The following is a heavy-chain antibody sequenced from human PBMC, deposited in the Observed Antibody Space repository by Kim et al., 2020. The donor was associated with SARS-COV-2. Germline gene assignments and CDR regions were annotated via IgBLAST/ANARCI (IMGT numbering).Heavy chain of an antibody. CDR2: ISWNSGSI. J-gene: IGHJ6*02. CDR3: AKSLWFGEHYYYYGMDV. D-gene: IGHD3-10*01. V-gene: IGHV3-9*01. CDR1: GFTFDDYA. Sequence: GGSLRHSCAASGFTFDDYAMHWVRQAPGKGLEWVSGISWNSGSIGYADSVKGRFTISRDNAKNSLYLQMNSLRAEDTALYYCAKSLWFGEHYYYYGMDVWGQGTTVTVSS.